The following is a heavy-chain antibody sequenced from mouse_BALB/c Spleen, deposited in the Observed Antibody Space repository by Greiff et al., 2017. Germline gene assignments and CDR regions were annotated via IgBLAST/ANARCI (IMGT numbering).Heavy chain of an antibody. J-gene: IGHJ3*01. V-gene: IGHV10-1*02. CDR1: GFTFNTYA. CDR3: VRQLTMTAY. D-gene: IGHD2-4*01. CDR2: IRSKSNNYAT. Sequence: EVKLVESGGGLVQPKGSLKLSCAASGFTFNTYAMNWVRQAPGKGLEWVARIRSKSNNYATYYADSVKDRFTISRDDSQSMLYLQMNNLKTEDTAMYYCVRQLTMTAYWGQGTLVTVSA.